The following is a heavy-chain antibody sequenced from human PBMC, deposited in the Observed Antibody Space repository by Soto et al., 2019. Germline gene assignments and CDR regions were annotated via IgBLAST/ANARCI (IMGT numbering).Heavy chain of an antibody. CDR1: GYTFTSYA. V-gene: IGHV1-3*01. J-gene: IGHJ4*02. D-gene: IGHD3-22*01. Sequence: QVPLVQSGAEVKKPGASVKVSCKASGYTFTSYAMHWVRQAPGQRLEWMGWINAGNGNTKYSQKFQGRVTITRDTSASTAYMELSSLRSEDTAVYYCARAPPYYYDSSGFDYWGQGTLVTVSS. CDR2: INAGNGNT. CDR3: ARAPPYYYDSSGFDY.